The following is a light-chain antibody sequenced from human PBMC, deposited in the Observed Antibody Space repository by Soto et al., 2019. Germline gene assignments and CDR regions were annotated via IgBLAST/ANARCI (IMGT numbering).Light chain of an antibody. CDR1: QSASNN. J-gene: IGKJ4*01. CDR2: GAS. CDR3: QQYIRWPLT. V-gene: IGKV3-15*01. Sequence: SPGERATLSCRASQSASNNYLAWYPQKPDQAPSLLIYGASTRATGTPARFSGSGSGTEFTLTISSLQSEDFAVYYCQQYIRWPLTFGGGTKV.